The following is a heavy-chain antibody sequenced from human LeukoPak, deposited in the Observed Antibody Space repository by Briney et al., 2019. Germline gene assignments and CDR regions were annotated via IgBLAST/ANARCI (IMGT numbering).Heavy chain of an antibody. CDR1: GASINSATSY. Sequence: SETLSLTCSVSGASINSATSYWTWVRQPPGTGLEWIGNIYYSGGTRYNPSLMSRVVTSMAMSTGYTFSLRLSSVTAADTAVYYCARHIQYSDNTGCYYYFDAWGRGTLVTVSS. CDR2: IYYSGGT. D-gene: IGHD2-21*01. CDR3: ARHIQYSDNTGCYYYFDA. V-gene: IGHV4-39*01. J-gene: IGHJ4*02.